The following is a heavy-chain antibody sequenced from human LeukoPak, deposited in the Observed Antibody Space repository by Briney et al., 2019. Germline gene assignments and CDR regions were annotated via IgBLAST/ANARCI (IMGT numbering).Heavy chain of an antibody. Sequence: SETLSLTCTVSGGSMISYYWNWIRQPPGKGLEWIGYIYYSGSTNYNPSLKSRVTISVDTSKNQFSLKLSSVTAADTAVYYCARDLGYCSGGSCYKGHNWFDPWGQGTLVTVSS. CDR1: GGSMISYY. CDR2: IYYSGST. J-gene: IGHJ5*02. D-gene: IGHD2-15*01. V-gene: IGHV4-59*01. CDR3: ARDLGYCSGGSCYKGHNWFDP.